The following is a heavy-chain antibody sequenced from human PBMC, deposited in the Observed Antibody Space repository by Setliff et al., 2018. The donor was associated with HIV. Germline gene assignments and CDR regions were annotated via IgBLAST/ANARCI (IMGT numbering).Heavy chain of an antibody. Sequence: ASVEGLLKASGYTFTSYYMHWVRQAPGQGLEWMGIINPSGGSTSYAQKFQGRVTMTRDTSTSTVYMELSSLRSEDTAVYYCARPRIQLLGYYYGMDVWGQGTTVTVSS. V-gene: IGHV1-46*01. CDR2: INPSGGST. CDR1: GYTFTSYY. CDR3: ARPRIQLLGYYYGMDV. D-gene: IGHD5-18*01. J-gene: IGHJ6*02.